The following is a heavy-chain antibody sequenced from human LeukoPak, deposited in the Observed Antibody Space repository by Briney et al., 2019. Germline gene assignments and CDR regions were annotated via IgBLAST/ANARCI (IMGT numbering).Heavy chain of an antibody. CDR3: ARAPTITTIFDY. Sequence: GGSLRLSCTASGLTVSSNYMSWVRQAPGKGLEWVSIIYSGGTTHYADSVRGRFTVSRDDSNNTVYLQMNNLRTEDTAVYYCARAPTITTIFDYWGQGTLVTVSS. D-gene: IGHD4-11*01. V-gene: IGHV3-53*01. CDR1: GLTVSSNY. J-gene: IGHJ4*02. CDR2: IYSGGTT.